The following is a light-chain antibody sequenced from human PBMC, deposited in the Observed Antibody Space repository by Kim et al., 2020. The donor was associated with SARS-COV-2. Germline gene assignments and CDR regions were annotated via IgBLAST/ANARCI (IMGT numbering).Light chain of an antibody. Sequence: ALGLTVRITCQGDSLRKYYASWYQQKPGPAPVLVIYGKNNRPSGIPDRFSGSSSGNTASLTITGAQAEDEADYYCNSRDSSGNHLVFGTGTKVTVL. J-gene: IGLJ1*01. CDR3: NSRDSSGNHLV. CDR2: GKN. CDR1: SLRKYY. V-gene: IGLV3-19*01.